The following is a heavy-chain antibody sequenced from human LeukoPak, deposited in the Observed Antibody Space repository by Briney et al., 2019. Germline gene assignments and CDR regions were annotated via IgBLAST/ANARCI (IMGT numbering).Heavy chain of an antibody. CDR1: GFTFNRYA. CDR2: ISGGADNT. Sequence: GGSLRLSCAASGFTFNRYAMSWVRQAPGKGLEWVSAISGGADNTYYTDSVKGRFTISRDNSKNTLYLQMNSLRAEDTAVYYCAGDQWPPGYWGQGTLVTVSS. CDR3: AGDQWPPGY. V-gene: IGHV3-23*01. D-gene: IGHD6-19*01. J-gene: IGHJ4*02.